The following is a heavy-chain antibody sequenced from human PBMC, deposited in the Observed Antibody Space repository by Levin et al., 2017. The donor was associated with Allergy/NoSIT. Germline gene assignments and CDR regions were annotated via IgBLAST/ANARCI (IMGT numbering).Heavy chain of an antibody. Sequence: LSLTCAASGFTFSSYWMSWVRQAPGKGLEWVANIKQDGSEKYYVDSVKGRFTISRDNAKNSLYLQMNSLRAEDTAVYYCAREAPWYDYIWGSYRSDAFDIWGQGTMVTVSS. J-gene: IGHJ3*02. CDR2: IKQDGSEK. CDR3: AREAPWYDYIWGSYRSDAFDI. V-gene: IGHV3-7*01. CDR1: GFTFSSYW. D-gene: IGHD3-16*02.